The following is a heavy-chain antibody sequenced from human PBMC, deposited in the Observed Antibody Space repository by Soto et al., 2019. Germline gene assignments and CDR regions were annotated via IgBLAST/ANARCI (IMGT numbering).Heavy chain of an antibody. J-gene: IGHJ4*02. D-gene: IGHD6-6*01. Sequence: SVKVSCKASGGTFSSYAISWVRQAPGQGLEWMGGIIPIFGTANYAQKFQGRVTITADESTSTAYMELSSLRSEDTAVYYCARFGIAARHFDYWGQGTLVTVSS. CDR3: ARFGIAARHFDY. V-gene: IGHV1-69*13. CDR2: IIPIFGTA. CDR1: GGTFSSYA.